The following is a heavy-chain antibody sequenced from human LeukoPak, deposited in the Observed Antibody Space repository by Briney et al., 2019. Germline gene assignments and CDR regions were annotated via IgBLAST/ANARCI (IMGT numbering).Heavy chain of an antibody. CDR1: GFXFSSYS. V-gene: IGHV3-48*02. CDR2: ISSSSSTI. CDR3: AVLYYYDSSGYYLDY. D-gene: IGHD3-22*01. Sequence: GGSLRLSCAASGFXFSSYSINWVRQAPGKGLKWVSYISSSSSTIYYADSVKGRFTISRDNAKNSLYLQMNSLRDEDTAVYYCAVLYYYDSSGYYLDYWGQGTLVTVSS. J-gene: IGHJ4*02.